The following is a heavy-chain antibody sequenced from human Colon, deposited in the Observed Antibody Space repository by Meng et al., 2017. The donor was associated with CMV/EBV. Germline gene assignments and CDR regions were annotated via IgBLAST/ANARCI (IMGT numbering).Heavy chain of an antibody. CDR2: IIPIFGTA. Sequence: SVKVSCKASGYTFTSYAISWVRQAPGQGLEWMGGIIPIFGTANYAQKFQGRVTITTDESTSTAYMELSSLRSEDTAVYYCARSRPGYSSSQLDYYYGMDVWGQGTTVTVSS. D-gene: IGHD6-13*01. CDR3: ARSRPGYSSSQLDYYYGMDV. V-gene: IGHV1-69*05. CDR1: GYTFTSYA. J-gene: IGHJ6*02.